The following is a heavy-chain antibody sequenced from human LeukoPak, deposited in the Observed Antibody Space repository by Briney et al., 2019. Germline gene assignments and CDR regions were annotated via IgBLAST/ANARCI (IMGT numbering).Heavy chain of an antibody. Sequence: AAVKVSCKATGYTFTGYYMHWVRQAPGQGLEWMGWINPNSGGTNYAQKFQGRVTMTRDTSISTAYMELSRLRSDDTAVYYCARGEYDSSGYYVDYWGQGTLVTVSS. V-gene: IGHV1-2*02. CDR2: INPNSGGT. J-gene: IGHJ4*02. CDR3: ARGEYDSSGYYVDY. CDR1: GYTFTGYY. D-gene: IGHD3-22*01.